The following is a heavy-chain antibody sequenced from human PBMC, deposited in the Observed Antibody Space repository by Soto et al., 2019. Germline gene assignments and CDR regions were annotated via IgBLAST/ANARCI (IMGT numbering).Heavy chain of an antibody. CDR2: TYYRSKWYN. CDR1: GDSVSRNSAA. J-gene: IGHJ6*02. CDR3: ARVRLEALMVETILPAYYYGMDV. D-gene: IGHD2-8*01. Sequence: PSQTLSLTCAISGDSVSRNSAAWNWIRQSPSRGLEWLGRTYYRSKWYNDYAVSVKSRITINADTSKNQFSLQLNSVTPEDTAVYYCARVRLEALMVETILPAYYYGMDVWGQGTTVTVSS. V-gene: IGHV6-1*01.